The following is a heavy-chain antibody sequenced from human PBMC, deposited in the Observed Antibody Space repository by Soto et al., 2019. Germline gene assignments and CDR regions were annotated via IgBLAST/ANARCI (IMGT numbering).Heavy chain of an antibody. J-gene: IGHJ3*01. D-gene: IGHD1-26*01. V-gene: IGHV3-21*01. Sequence: GGTLRLSCAASGFTFSSYSMNWVRQAPEKGLEWVSSISSSSSYIYYTDSVKGRFTISRDNAKKSLYLQMNSLRAEDTAVYYCARNSREDAFDVRGQGTMVT. CDR3: ARNSREDAFDV. CDR2: ISSSSSYI. CDR1: GFTFSSYS.